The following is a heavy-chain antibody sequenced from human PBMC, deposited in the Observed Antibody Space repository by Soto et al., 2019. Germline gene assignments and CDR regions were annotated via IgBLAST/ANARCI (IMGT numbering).Heavy chain of an antibody. CDR2: INPNSGGT. D-gene: IGHD1-26*01. CDR3: ARVRSGTYHHFDY. V-gene: IGHV1-2*02. CDR1: GGTFSSHS. Sequence: ASVKVSCKSSGGTFSSHSINWVRQAPGQGLEWMGWINPNSGGTNFAQNFQGRVTMTRDTSISTAYMEVSRLRSDDTAVYYCARVRSGTYHHFDYWGQGTLVTVSS. J-gene: IGHJ4*02.